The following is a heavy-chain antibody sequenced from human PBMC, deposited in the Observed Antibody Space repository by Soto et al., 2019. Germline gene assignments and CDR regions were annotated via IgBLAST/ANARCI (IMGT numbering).Heavy chain of an antibody. D-gene: IGHD6-13*01. Sequence: SETLSLTCAVSGGSISSGGYSWSWIRQPPGKGLEWIGYIYHSGSTYYNPSLKSRVTISVDRSKNQFSLKLSSVTAADTAVYYCARGKYSNSWYEGYYYGMDVWGQGTTVTVSS. CDR2: IYHSGST. CDR3: ARGKYSNSWYEGYYYGMDV. CDR1: GGSISSGGYS. V-gene: IGHV4-30-2*01. J-gene: IGHJ6*02.